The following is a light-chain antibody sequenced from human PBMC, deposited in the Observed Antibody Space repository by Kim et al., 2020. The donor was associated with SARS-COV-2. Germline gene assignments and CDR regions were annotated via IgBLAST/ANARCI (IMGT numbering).Light chain of an antibody. CDR3: ATWDDSLSGWV. J-gene: IGLJ3*02. CDR1: SSNIGSNV. Sequence: QSVLTQPPSASGAPGQRVTMSCSGSSSNIGSNVVNWYQQLPGTAPKLLIHTNNQRPSGVPDRFSGSKSGTSASLAISGLQSEDEADFYCATWDDSLSGWVFGGGTKLTVL. CDR2: TNN. V-gene: IGLV1-44*01.